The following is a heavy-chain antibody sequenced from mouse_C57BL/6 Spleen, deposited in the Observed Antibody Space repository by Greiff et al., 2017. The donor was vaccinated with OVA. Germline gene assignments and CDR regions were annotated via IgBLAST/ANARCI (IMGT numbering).Heavy chain of an antibody. Sequence: LQESGAELVRPGASVKLSCKASGYTFTDYYINWVKQRPGQGLEWIARIYPGSGNTYYNEKFKGKATLTAEKSSSTAYMQLSSLTSEDSAVYFCARRYYGSSYWYFDVWGTGTTVTVSS. D-gene: IGHD1-1*01. V-gene: IGHV1-76*01. CDR1: GYTFTDYY. CDR2: IYPGSGNT. CDR3: ARRYYGSSYWYFDV. J-gene: IGHJ1*03.